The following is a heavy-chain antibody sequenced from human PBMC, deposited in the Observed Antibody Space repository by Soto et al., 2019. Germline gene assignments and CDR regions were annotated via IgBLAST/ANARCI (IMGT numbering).Heavy chain of an antibody. CDR3: ARGKDDFWSGYRNWFDP. J-gene: IGHJ5*02. CDR1: GGSFSGYY. Sequence: QVQLQQWGAGLLKPSETLSLTCAVYGGSFSGYYWSWIRQPPGKGLEWLGEINHSGSTNYNPSRKSRGTISVDTSKYQFSLKLSTVTAADTAVYYCARGKDDFWSGYRNWFDPWGQGTLVTVYS. V-gene: IGHV4-34*01. CDR2: INHSGST. D-gene: IGHD3-3*01.